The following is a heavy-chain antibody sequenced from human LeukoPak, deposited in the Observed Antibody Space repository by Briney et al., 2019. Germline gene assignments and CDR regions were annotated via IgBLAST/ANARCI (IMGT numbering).Heavy chain of an antibody. CDR2: INPNSGGT. Sequence: EASVKVSCKASGYTFTGYYMHWVRQAPGQGLEWMGWINPNSGGTNYAQKFQGRVTMTRDTSISTAYMELSRLRSDDTAVYYCARGMGYFDLTYYDDYWGQGTLVTVSS. CDR1: GYTFTGYY. J-gene: IGHJ4*02. CDR3: ARGMGYFDLTYYDDY. V-gene: IGHV1-2*02. D-gene: IGHD3-9*01.